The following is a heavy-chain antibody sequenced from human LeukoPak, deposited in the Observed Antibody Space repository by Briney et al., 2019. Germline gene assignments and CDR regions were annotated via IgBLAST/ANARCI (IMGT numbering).Heavy chain of an antibody. J-gene: IGHJ4*02. D-gene: IGHD3-10*01. CDR3: AKDMAAYYYSSGNIDY. CDR2: ITSSSSYI. CDR1: GFTFDDYG. Sequence: PGGSLRPSCAASGFTFDDYGMSWVRQAPGKGLEWVSSITSSSSYIYYADSVKGRFTISRDNAKNSLYLQMNSLRVEDTAVYYCAKDMAAYYYSSGNIDYWGQGTLVTVSS. V-gene: IGHV3-21*01.